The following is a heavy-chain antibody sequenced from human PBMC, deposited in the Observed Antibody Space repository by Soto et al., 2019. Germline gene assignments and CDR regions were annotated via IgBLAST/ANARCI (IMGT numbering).Heavy chain of an antibody. CDR3: ARAYSDAFDI. D-gene: IGHD2-15*01. J-gene: IGHJ3*02. CDR1: LFTLRDYY. Sequence: PGGSLRLSCAASLFTLRDYYMTWIRQAPGKGLEWAAYISSSGSGIYYPDSVKGRFTISRDNAKNSLYLQRSSLRAEDTAVYFCARAYSDAFDIWGQGTMVTVSS. CDR2: ISSSGSGI. V-gene: IGHV3-11*01.